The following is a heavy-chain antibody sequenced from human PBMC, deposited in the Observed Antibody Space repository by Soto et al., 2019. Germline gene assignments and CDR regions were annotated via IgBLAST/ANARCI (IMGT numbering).Heavy chain of an antibody. Sequence: SETLSLTCAVSGYSISTGFNWAWIRQPPGKGLEWIGSIYHSGSTYYNLSLKSRVTISSDASKNQISLKLSSVTAADTALYHCARDWGTGFSQLDSWGQGTLVTVSS. CDR1: GYSISTGFN. V-gene: IGHV4-38-2*02. D-gene: IGHD6-19*01. J-gene: IGHJ4*02. CDR2: IYHSGST. CDR3: ARDWGTGFSQLDS.